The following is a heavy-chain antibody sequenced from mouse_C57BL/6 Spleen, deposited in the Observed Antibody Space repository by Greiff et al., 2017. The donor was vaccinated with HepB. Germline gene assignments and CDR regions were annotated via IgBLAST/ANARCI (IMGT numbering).Heavy chain of an antibody. D-gene: IGHD3-2*02. CDR2: IRSKSNNYAT. J-gene: IGHJ2*01. CDR1: GFSFNTYA. CDR3: VRHGGSGLLDY. Sequence: EVKLMESGGGLVQPKGSLKLSCAASGFSFNTYAMNWVRQAPGKGLEWVARIRSKSNNYATYYADSVKDRFTISRDDSESMLYLQMNNLKTEDTAMYYCVRHGGSGLLDYWGQGTTLTVSS. V-gene: IGHV10-1*01.